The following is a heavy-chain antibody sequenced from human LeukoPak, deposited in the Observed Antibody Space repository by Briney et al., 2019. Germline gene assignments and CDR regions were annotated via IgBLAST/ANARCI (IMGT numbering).Heavy chain of an antibody. CDR3: ARGQDYDILTGYDY. J-gene: IGHJ4*02. CDR1: GFTFSSYA. Sequence: GGSLRLSCAASGFTFSSYAMHWVRQAPGKGLEYVSAISSNGGSTYYADSVKGRFTISRDNSKNTLYLQMGSLRAEGMAVYYCARGQDYDILTGYDYWGQGTLVTVSS. D-gene: IGHD3-9*01. CDR2: ISSNGGST. V-gene: IGHV3-64*02.